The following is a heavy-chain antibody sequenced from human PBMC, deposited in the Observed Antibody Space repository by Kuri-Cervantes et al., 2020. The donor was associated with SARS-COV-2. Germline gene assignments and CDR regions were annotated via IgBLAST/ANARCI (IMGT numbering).Heavy chain of an antibody. CDR2: IYYSGST. V-gene: IGHV4-38-2*01. CDR1: GYSISSGYY. CDR3: ARWQKYGSGSYSDAFDI. Sequence: SETLSLTCAVSGYSISSGYYWGWIRQPPGKGLEWIGSIYYSGSTNYNPSLKSRVTISVDTSKNQFSLKLSSVTAADTAAYYCARWQKYGSGSYSDAFDIWGQGTMVTVSS. J-gene: IGHJ3*02. D-gene: IGHD3-10*01.